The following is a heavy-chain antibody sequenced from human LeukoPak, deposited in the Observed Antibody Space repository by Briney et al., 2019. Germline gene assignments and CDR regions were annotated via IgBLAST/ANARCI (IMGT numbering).Heavy chain of an antibody. CDR2: ISSNSGTI. V-gene: IGHV3-48*02. D-gene: IGHD3-10*01. CDR3: ARLCFGELYVDY. Sequence: HTGGSLRLSCAASGFTFSTYSMNWVRQAPGKGLEWVSFISSNSGTIYYADSVKGRFTISRDNAKNSLYLQMNSLRDEDTGVYYCARLCFGELYVDYWGQGTLVTVSS. CDR1: GFTFSTYS. J-gene: IGHJ4*02.